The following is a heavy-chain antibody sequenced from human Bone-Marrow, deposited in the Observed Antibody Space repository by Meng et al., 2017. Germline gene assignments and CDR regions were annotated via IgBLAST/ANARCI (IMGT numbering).Heavy chain of an antibody. CDR1: GYTFTGYY. D-gene: IGHD3-9*01. CDR3: ARGYDILTGYYTFFDY. V-gene: IGHV1-2*02. J-gene: IGHJ4*02. CDR2: INPNSGGT. Sequence: ALVKVSCKASGYTFTGYYMHWVRQAPGQGLEWMGWINPNSGGTNYAQKFQGRVTMTRDTSISTAYMELSRLRSDDTAVYYCARGYDILTGYYTFFDYWGQGTLVTVSS.